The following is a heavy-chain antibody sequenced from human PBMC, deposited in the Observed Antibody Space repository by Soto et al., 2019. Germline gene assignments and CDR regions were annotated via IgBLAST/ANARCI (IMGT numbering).Heavy chain of an antibody. CDR1: GYTFTSYG. CDR2: ISAYNGNT. J-gene: IGHJ6*03. CDR3: ARGGSFCGDGGGGWIGYYYYYMDV. Sequence: QVQLVQSGAEVKKPGASVKVSCKASGYTFTSYGISWMRQAPGQGLEWMGWISAYNGNTNYAQKLQGRVTMTTDTSASTAYGELRSLRSDDTAMYYCARGGSFCGDGGGGWIGYYYYYMDVWGKGTTVTVSS. V-gene: IGHV1-18*01. D-gene: IGHD2-21*01.